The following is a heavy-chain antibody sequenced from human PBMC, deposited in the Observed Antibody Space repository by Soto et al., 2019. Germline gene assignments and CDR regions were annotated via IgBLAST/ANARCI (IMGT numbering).Heavy chain of an antibody. CDR2: IYHSGST. CDR1: SGSISSSNW. J-gene: IGHJ6*03. Sequence: SETLSLTCAVSSGSISSSNWWSWVRQPPGKGLEWIGEIYHSGSTNYNPSLKSRVTISVDKSKNQFSLKLSSVTAADTAVYYCARGESAMGLYYYYYMDVWGKGTTVTVSS. V-gene: IGHV4-4*02. D-gene: IGHD5-18*01. CDR3: ARGESAMGLYYYYYMDV.